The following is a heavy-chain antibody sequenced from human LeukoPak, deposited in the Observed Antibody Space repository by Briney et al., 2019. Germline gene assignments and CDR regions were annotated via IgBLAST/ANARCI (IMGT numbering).Heavy chain of an antibody. CDR3: ARVPIVEPPDY. CDR1: GGSFSGYY. Sequence: SETLSLTCAVYGGSFSGYYWSWIRQPPGKGLEWIGEINHSGSTNYNPSLTSRVTISVDTSKNQFSLKLSSVTAADTAVYYCARVPIVEPPDYWGQGTLVTVSS. V-gene: IGHV4-34*01. CDR2: INHSGST. D-gene: IGHD1-14*01. J-gene: IGHJ4*02.